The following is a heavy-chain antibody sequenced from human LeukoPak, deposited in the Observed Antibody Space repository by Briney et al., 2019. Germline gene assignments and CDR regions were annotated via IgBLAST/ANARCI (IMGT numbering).Heavy chain of an antibody. V-gene: IGHV3-30-3*01. Sequence: QPGRSLRLSCAASGFTFSSYAMHWVRQAPGKGLEWVAVISYDGSNKYYADSVKGRFTISRDNSKNTLYLQMNSLRAEDTAVYYCAKATPRYYDFWSGYLSPWGQGTLVTVSS. CDR3: AKATPRYYDFWSGYLSP. CDR2: ISYDGSNK. D-gene: IGHD3-3*01. J-gene: IGHJ5*02. CDR1: GFTFSSYA.